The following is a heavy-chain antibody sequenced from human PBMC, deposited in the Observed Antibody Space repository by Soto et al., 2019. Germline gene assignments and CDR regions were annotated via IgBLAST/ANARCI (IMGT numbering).Heavy chain of an antibody. CDR3: ARRAWITGTRNFDY. CDR2: INHSGST. V-gene: IGHV4-34*01. Sequence: PSETLSLTCAVYGGSFSGYYWSWIRQPPGKGLEWIGEINHSGSTNYNPSLKSRVTISVDTSKNQFSLKLSSVTAADTAVYYCARRAWITGTRNFDYWGQGTLVTV. CDR1: GGSFSGYY. D-gene: IGHD1-20*01. J-gene: IGHJ4*02.